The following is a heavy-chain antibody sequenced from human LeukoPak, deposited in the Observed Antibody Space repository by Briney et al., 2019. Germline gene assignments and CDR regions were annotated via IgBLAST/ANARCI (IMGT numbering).Heavy chain of an antibody. Sequence: PSETLSLTCTVSGGSISSYYWSWIRQPPGKGLEWIGYIYYGGSTNYNPSLKSRVTISVDTSKNQFSLKLSSVTAADTAVYYCARVTKTYYYYMDVWGKGTTVTVSS. CDR2: IYYGGST. J-gene: IGHJ6*03. CDR1: GGSISSYY. D-gene: IGHD2-2*01. V-gene: IGHV4-59*12. CDR3: ARVTKTYYYYMDV.